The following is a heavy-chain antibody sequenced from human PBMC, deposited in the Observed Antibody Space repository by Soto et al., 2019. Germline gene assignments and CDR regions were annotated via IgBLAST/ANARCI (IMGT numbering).Heavy chain of an antibody. CDR2: VLPFLDIT. CDR3: AWDRDNSNWPNFDS. V-gene: IGHV1-69*02. CDR1: GDTFSIYT. D-gene: IGHD6-13*01. J-gene: IGHJ4*02. Sequence: QVQLVQSGSEVKKPGSSVRVSCKTSGDTFSIYTISWVRQAPGQGLEWMGRVLPFLDITSYSQRFQGRVTINAYRSTPTAYMELNSLRSEDTAVYYCAWDRDNSNWPNFDSWGQGTLVTVSS.